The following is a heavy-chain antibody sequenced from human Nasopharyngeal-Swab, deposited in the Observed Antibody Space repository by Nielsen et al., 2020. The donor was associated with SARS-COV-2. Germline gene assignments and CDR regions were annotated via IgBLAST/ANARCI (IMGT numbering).Heavy chain of an antibody. CDR1: GGTFSSYA. J-gene: IGHJ6*02. CDR2: IIPILGIA. D-gene: IGHD2-15*01. Sequence: VKVSCKASGGTFSSYAISWVRQAPGQGLEWMGRIIPILGIANYAQKFQGRVTITADKSTSTAYMELSSLRSEDTAVYYCARGGYCSGGSCYSHYYYGMDVWGQGTTVTVSS. V-gene: IGHV1-69*04. CDR3: ARGGYCSGGSCYSHYYYGMDV.